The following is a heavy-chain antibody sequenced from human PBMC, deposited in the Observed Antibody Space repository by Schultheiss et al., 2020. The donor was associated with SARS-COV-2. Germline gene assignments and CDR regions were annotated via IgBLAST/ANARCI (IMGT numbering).Heavy chain of an antibody. V-gene: IGHV3-33*05. CDR2: ISYDGSNK. CDR3: TTQDLLKAGDDY. J-gene: IGHJ4*02. CDR1: GFTFSSYG. Sequence: GGSLRLSCAASGFTFSSYGMHWVRQAPGKGLEWVAVISYDGSNKYYADSVKGRFTISRDNSKNTLYLQMNSLKTEDTAVYYCTTQDLLKAGDDYWGQGTLVTVSS. D-gene: IGHD3-16*01.